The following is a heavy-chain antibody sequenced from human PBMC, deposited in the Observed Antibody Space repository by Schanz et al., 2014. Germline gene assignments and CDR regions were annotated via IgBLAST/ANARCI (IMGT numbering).Heavy chain of an antibody. CDR3: ARRGVDGLDV. Sequence: EVLLVDSGGGLVQPGGSLRLSCGASGFTFSAHAMSWVRQAPGKGPEWLSAISGSGRDTYYAASVKGRVTISRDNAKNPLSLHRSSLRHEDTVVYYLARRGVDGLDVWGQGTKVTVSS. V-gene: IGHV3-23*04. J-gene: IGHJ6*02. CDR2: ISGSGRDT. D-gene: IGHD3-10*01. CDR1: GFTFSAHA.